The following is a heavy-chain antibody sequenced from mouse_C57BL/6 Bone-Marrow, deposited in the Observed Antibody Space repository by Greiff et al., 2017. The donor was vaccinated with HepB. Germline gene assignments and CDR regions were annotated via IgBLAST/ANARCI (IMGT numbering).Heavy chain of an antibody. D-gene: IGHD2-4*01. Sequence: QVHVKQSGTELVKPGASVKLSCKASGYTFTSYWMHWVKQRPGQGLEWIGNINPSNGGTNYNEKFKSKATLTVDKYSSTAYMQLSSLTSEDSAVYYCARSPRGYDYDDPYWYFDVWGTGTTVTVSS. CDR1: GYTFTSYW. CDR3: ARSPRGYDYDDPYWYFDV. CDR2: INPSNGGT. J-gene: IGHJ1*03. V-gene: IGHV1-53*01.